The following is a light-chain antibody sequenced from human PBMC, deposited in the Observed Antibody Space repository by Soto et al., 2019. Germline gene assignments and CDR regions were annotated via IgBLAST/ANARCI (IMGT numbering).Light chain of an antibody. V-gene: IGLV2-11*01. CDR3: CSNAGNVEV. J-gene: IGLJ1*01. Sequence: QSVLTQPPSVSGSPGQSVTISCTGTSSDVGAYNYVAWYQQHPGKAPKIMIYDVTKRPSGVPDRFSGFKSGNTASLTISGLQAEDEADYSCCSNAGNVEVFGTGTKVTVL. CDR1: SSDVGAYNY. CDR2: DVT.